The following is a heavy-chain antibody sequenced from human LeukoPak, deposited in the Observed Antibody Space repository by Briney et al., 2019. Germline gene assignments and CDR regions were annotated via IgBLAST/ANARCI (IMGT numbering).Heavy chain of an antibody. CDR1: GFTFSSYE. D-gene: IGHD6-13*01. Sequence: GGSLRLSCAASGFTFSSYEMNWVRQAPGKGLEWVSYIGSSGSTIYYADSVKGRFTISRDNAKNSLYLQMNSLRAEDTAVYYCARDSSSWYGLRYWGQGTLVTVSS. CDR3: ARDSSSWYGLRY. V-gene: IGHV3-48*03. J-gene: IGHJ4*02. CDR2: IGSSGSTI.